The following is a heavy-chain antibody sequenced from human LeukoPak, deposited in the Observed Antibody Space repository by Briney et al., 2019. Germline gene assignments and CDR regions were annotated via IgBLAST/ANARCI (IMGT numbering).Heavy chain of an antibody. J-gene: IGHJ5*02. CDR3: ARANYYGSGSYAPWFDP. Sequence: GSLRLSCAASGFTFSSYSMNWVRQAPGKGREWVSSISSSSSYIYYTDSVKGRFTISRDNAKSSLYLQMNSLRAEDTAVYYCARANYYGSGSYAPWFDPWGQGTLVTVSS. CDR2: ISSSSSYI. V-gene: IGHV3-21*01. D-gene: IGHD3-10*01. CDR1: GFTFSSYS.